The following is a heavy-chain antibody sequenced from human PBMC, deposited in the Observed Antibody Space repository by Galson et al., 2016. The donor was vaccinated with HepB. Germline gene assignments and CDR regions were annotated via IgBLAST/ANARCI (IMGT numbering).Heavy chain of an antibody. Sequence: SVKVSCKASSYTFSSYEISWVRQAPGQGLEWLGWISAYNGNTKYPHKVQGRVTMTTDASTSTAYMELRSLRSDNTAVYYCARVYPGVTLDFWGQGTMVTVSA. D-gene: IGHD2-8*01. CDR3: ARVYPGVTLDF. J-gene: IGHJ3*01. CDR2: ISAYNGNT. CDR1: SYTFSSYE. V-gene: IGHV1-18*01.